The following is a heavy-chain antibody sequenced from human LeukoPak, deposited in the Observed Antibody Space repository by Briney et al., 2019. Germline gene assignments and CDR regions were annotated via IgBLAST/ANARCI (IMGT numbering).Heavy chain of an antibody. D-gene: IGHD6-19*01. CDR2: ISSGNSYI. CDR3: AREAGSSGWYSTFDY. CDR1: GFTFSSYS. V-gene: IGHV3-21*01. J-gene: IGHJ4*02. Sequence: GGSLRLSCAASGFTFSSYSMNWVRQAPGKGLEWVSSISSGNSYIYYADSLKGRFTISRDNAKNSLYLQMNSLRAEDTAVYYCAREAGSSGWYSTFDYWGQGTLVTASS.